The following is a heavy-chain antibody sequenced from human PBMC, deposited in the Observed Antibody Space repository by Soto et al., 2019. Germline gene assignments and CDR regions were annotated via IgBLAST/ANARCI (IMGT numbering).Heavy chain of an antibody. V-gene: IGHV3-48*02. CDR2: ISSSMTI. Sequence: GGSLRLSCAASGFSFRSYSMNWVRQAPGKGLEWISYISSSMTIYYADSVKDRFIISRDNAKNSLYLQMNSLRDEDTAVYYCARDGNYYDSSGFWPWGQGTMVTVSS. D-gene: IGHD3-22*01. CDR1: GFSFRSYS. CDR3: ARDGNYYDSSGFWP. J-gene: IGHJ3*01.